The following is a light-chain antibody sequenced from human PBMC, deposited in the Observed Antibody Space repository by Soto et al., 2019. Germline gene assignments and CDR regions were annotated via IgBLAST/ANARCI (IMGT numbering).Light chain of an antibody. CDR3: ETWDSYTRV. V-gene: IGLV4-60*02. J-gene: IGLJ2*01. Sequence: QAVVTQSSSASASLGSSVKLTCTLSSGHMNYIIAWHQQQPGKAPRYLMKLEGSGSYSKGNGVPDRFSGSSSGADRYLTISNLQFEDEADYYCETWDSYTRVFGGGTKVTVL. CDR1: SGHMNYI. CDR2: LEGSGSY.